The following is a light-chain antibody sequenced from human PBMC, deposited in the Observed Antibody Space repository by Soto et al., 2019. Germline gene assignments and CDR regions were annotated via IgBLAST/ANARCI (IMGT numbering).Light chain of an antibody. CDR3: ASWDDSLNGPL. J-gene: IGLJ2*01. Sequence: QSVLTQPPSVSEAPRQRVTISCSGSTSNIGNNAVNWYQQLPGKAPKLLIYYDDLLPSGVSDRFSGSKSGTSASLAISGLQSEDEGDYYCASWDDSLNGPLFGGGTKLTVL. CDR1: TSNIGNNA. V-gene: IGLV1-36*01. CDR2: YDD.